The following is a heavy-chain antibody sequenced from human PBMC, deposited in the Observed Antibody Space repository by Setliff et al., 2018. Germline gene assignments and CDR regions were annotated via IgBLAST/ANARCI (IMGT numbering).Heavy chain of an antibody. Sequence: PSETLSLTCIVSGVSVSRHYWSWIRQPPGKTLEWIGYIQNGGNTKYNPSLGSRITMSVDTSKNQFSLKLSSVTAADTAVYYCARDQYTSGWYGPPESYFDCWGLGILVTVSS. CDR1: GVSVSRHY. CDR2: IQNGGNT. D-gene: IGHD6-19*01. J-gene: IGHJ4*01. CDR3: ARDQYTSGWYGPPESYFDC. V-gene: IGHV4-59*02.